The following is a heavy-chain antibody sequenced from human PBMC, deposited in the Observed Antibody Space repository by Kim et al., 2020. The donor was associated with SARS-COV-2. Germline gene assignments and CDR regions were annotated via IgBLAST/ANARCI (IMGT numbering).Heavy chain of an antibody. CDR2: INHSGST. CDR1: GGSFSGYY. V-gene: IGHV4-34*01. CDR3: ARGSPIYDILTGYYGY. Sequence: SETLSLTCAVYGGSFSGYYWSWIRQPPGKGLEWIGEINHSGSTNYNPSLKSRVTISVDTSKNQFSLKLSSVTAADTAVYHCARGSPIYDILTGYYGYWGQGTLVTVSS. J-gene: IGHJ4*02. D-gene: IGHD3-9*01.